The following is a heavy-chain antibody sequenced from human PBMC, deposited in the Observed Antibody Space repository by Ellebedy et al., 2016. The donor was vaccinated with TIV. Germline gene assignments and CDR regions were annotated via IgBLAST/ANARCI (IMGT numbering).Heavy chain of an antibody. Sequence: GESLKISCAASGFTFSSYWMTWVRQASGTGLEWVANIKQDGSERYYVDSVKGRFTTSRDNAKNALYLQMNSLRAEDTAVYYCARDYCSGGSCYGQYNWFDPWGQGTLVTVSS. V-gene: IGHV3-7*04. J-gene: IGHJ5*02. CDR3: ARDYCSGGSCYGQYNWFDP. D-gene: IGHD2-15*01. CDR2: IKQDGSER. CDR1: GFTFSSYW.